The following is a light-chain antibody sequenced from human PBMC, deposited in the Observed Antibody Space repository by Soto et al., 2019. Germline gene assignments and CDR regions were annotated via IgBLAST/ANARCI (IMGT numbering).Light chain of an antibody. J-gene: IGKJ1*01. CDR2: GAS. V-gene: IGKV3-20*01. Sequence: EMVLTKSPGTLYLSTGERATLSCRASPSLSSNYLAWDQQKPGQAPRLLIYGASSRAAGIPDRFSGSGSGTEFTLTITRLEPEDVAVLYCHRWDSSLWTFGQGTKVDI. CDR3: HRWDSSLWT. CDR1: PSLSSNY.